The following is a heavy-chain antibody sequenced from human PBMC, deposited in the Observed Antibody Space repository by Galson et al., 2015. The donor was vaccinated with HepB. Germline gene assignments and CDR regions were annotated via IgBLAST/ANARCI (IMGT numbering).Heavy chain of an antibody. Sequence: SLRLSCAASGFTFSSYGMHWVRQAPGKGLEWVAVISYDGSNKYYADSVKGRFTISRDNSKNTLYLQMNSLRAEDTTVYYCAKDHCSDGSCYSDYWGQGTLVTVSS. CDR3: AKDHCSDGSCYSDY. V-gene: IGHV3-30*18. CDR2: ISYDGSNK. CDR1: GFTFSSYG. D-gene: IGHD2-15*01. J-gene: IGHJ4*02.